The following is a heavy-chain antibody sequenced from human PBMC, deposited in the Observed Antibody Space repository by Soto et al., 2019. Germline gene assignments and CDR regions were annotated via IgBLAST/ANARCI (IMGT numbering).Heavy chain of an antibody. CDR3: AKMEGMDPWAYSFDY. CDR1: GFTFSDFA. V-gene: IGHV3-23*01. Sequence: EVQVLESGGGLVQPGGSLRLSCAATGFTFSDFAMSWVRQAPGKGLEWVSRIYGGGNGPHYADSVKGRVTISRDNSKNKLCLQMNSLRAEDTAVYYCAKMEGMDPWAYSFDYWGQGTLVTVSS. D-gene: IGHD2-2*03. CDR2: IYGGGNGP. J-gene: IGHJ4*02.